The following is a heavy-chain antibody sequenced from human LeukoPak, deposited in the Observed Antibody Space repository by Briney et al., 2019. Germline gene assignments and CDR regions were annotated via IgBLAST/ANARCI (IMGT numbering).Heavy chain of an antibody. Sequence: SVKLSCKASGGTFSSYAISWVRQAPGQGLEWMGRIIPILGIANYAQKFQGRVTITADKSTSTAYMELSSLRSEDTAVYYCARDLDEGASFDPWGQGTLVTVSS. CDR2: IIPILGIA. CDR1: GGTFSSYA. D-gene: IGHD1-1*01. CDR3: ARDLDEGASFDP. J-gene: IGHJ5*02. V-gene: IGHV1-69*04.